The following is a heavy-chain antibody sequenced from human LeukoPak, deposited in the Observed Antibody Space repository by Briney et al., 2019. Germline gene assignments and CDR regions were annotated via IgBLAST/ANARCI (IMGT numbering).Heavy chain of an antibody. J-gene: IGHJ4*02. V-gene: IGHV3-73*01. D-gene: IGHD5-18*01. CDR1: GFTFSGSA. Sequence: GGSLRLSCAASGFTFSGSAMHWVRQASGKGLEWVGRIRSKANSYATAYAASVKGRFTISRDDSKNTAYLQMNSLKTEDTAVYYCAKGIELWLTYFDHWGQGTLVTASS. CDR3: AKGIELWLTYFDH. CDR2: IRSKANSYAT.